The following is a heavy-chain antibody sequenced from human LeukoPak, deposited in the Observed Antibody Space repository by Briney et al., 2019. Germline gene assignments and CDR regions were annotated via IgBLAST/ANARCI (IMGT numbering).Heavy chain of an antibody. D-gene: IGHD6-19*01. Sequence: SVKVSCKASGGTFSSYAISWVRQAPGQGLEWMGRIIPIFGIANYAQKFQGRVTITADKSTSTAYMELSSLRSEDTAVYYCARGSPSPSGPVDYWGQGTLVTVSS. CDR1: GGTFSSYA. CDR3: ARGSPSPSGPVDY. J-gene: IGHJ4*02. CDR2: IIPIFGIA. V-gene: IGHV1-69*04.